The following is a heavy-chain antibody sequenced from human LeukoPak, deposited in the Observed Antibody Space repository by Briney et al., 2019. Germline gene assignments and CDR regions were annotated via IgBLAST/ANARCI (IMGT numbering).Heavy chain of an antibody. J-gene: IGHJ4*02. Sequence: GGSLRLPCAASGFTFSSYAMSWVRQAPGKGLEWVSAISGSGGSTYYADSVKGRFTISRDNSKNTLYLQMNSLRAEDTAVYYCASEVLLWFGEFDYWGQGTLVTVSS. CDR3: ASEVLLWFGEFDY. CDR1: GFTFSSYA. V-gene: IGHV3-23*01. D-gene: IGHD3-10*01. CDR2: ISGSGGST.